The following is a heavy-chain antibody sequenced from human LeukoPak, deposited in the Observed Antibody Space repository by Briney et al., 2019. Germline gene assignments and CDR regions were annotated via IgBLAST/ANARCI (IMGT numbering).Heavy chain of an antibody. D-gene: IGHD5-12*01. CDR1: GFTFSSYS. CDR2: ISYDGSNK. J-gene: IGHJ4*02. V-gene: IGHV3-30*03. Sequence: GRSLRLSCAASGFTFSSYSMNWVRQAPGKGLEWVAVISYDGSNKNYADSVKGRFTISRDNSKNTLYLQMSSLRAEDTAVYYCATDSGYDHHGLFDYWGQGTLVTVSS. CDR3: ATDSGYDHHGLFDY.